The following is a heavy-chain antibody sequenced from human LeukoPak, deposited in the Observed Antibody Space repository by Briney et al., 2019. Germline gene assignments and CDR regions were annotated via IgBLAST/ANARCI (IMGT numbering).Heavy chain of an antibody. D-gene: IGHD5-18*01. CDR3: AASPLQRGHSYGYVIYYYGMDV. CDR2: IVVGSGNT. V-gene: IGHV1-58*02. CDR1: GFTFTSSA. Sequence: SVKVSCKASGFTFTSSAMQWVRQARGQRLEWIGWIVVGSGNTNYAQKFQERVTITRDMSTSTAYMELSSLRSEDTAVYYCAASPLQRGHSYGYVIYYYGMDVWGQGTTVTVSS. J-gene: IGHJ6*02.